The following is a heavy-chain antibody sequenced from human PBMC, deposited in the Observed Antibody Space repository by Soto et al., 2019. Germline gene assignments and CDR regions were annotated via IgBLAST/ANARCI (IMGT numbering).Heavy chain of an antibody. Sequence: GGSLRLSCAASGFTFSSYGMHWVRQAPGKGLEWVAVIWYDGSNKYYADSVKGRFTISRDNSKNTLYLQMNSLRAEDTAVYYCARERYSSSYHDYWGQGTLVTVSS. V-gene: IGHV3-33*01. CDR3: ARERYSSSYHDY. D-gene: IGHD6-6*01. J-gene: IGHJ4*02. CDR2: IWYDGSNK. CDR1: GFTFSSYG.